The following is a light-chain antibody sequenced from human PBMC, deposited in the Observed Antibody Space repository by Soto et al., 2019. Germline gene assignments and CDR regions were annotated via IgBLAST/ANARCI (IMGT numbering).Light chain of an antibody. CDR2: DAS. V-gene: IGKV1-5*01. CDR1: QSISTW. Sequence: VHMTHAPSSLSASVLYRVTITFLASQSISTWLACYQQKPGRAPKLLMFDASNLQSGVPSRFSGSGSGTDFTLTISSLQPEDFATYYCQQLNSYPITFGQGTRLEIK. J-gene: IGKJ5*01. CDR3: QQLNSYPIT.